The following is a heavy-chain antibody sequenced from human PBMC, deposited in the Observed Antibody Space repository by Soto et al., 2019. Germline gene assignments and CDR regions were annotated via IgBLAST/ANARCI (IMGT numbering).Heavy chain of an antibody. V-gene: IGHV2-5*02. D-gene: IGHD5-12*01. J-gene: IGHJ4*02. CDR1: GFSLSSIGMG. Sequence: QITVKESGLTLVKPTETLTLTCTFSGFSLSSIGMGVGWIRQPPGKALEWLALIYWDDDKRYSPSLSGRLTITKDPSKNQVDLTMTNMDPVDTATYYCARLTRGVYDLDRLWEKFDYWGQGTLVTVSS. CDR3: ARLTRGVYDLDRLWEKFDY. CDR2: IYWDDDK.